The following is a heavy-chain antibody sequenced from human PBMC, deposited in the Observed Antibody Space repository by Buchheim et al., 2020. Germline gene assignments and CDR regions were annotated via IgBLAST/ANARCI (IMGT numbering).Heavy chain of an antibody. V-gene: IGHV3-48*01. J-gene: IGHJ6*02. CDR3: ARGGPYSSSSSYYYYYYGVDV. CDR2: ISSSSSPI. D-gene: IGHD6-6*01. CDR1: GFTFSGYS. Sequence: EVQLVESGGGLAQPGGSLRLSCAASGFTFSGYSMKWVRQAPGKGLEWVSYISSSSSPIYYADSVKGRFTISRDNAKNSLYLQMHSLRAEDTAVYYCARGGPYSSSSSYYYYYYGVDVWGQGTT.